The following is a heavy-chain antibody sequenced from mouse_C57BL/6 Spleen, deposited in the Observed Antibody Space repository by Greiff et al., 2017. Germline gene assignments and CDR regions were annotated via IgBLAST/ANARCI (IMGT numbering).Heavy chain of an antibody. J-gene: IGHJ2*01. Sequence: VQLQQSGAELVRPGASVKLSCKASGYTFTDYYINWVKQRPGQGLEWIARIYPGSGNTYYNEKFKGKATLTAEKSSSTAYMQLSSLTSEDSAVYFCAGWRDYFDYWGQGTTLTVSS. CDR2: IYPGSGNT. CDR3: AGWRDYFDY. CDR1: GYTFTDYY. V-gene: IGHV1-76*01.